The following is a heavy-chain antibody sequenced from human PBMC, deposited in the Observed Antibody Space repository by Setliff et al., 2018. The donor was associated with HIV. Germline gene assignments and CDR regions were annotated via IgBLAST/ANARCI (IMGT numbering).Heavy chain of an antibody. J-gene: IGHJ4*02. CDR3: ARDHWVAGLDY. CDR1: GFTFSTYW. D-gene: IGHD6-19*01. Sequence: GGSLRLSCAASGFTFSTYWMIWVRQAPGKGLEWVAKIKQDGSEEYYVDSVKGRFTISRDTAKNSLYLQMNSLRVEDTAVYYCARDHWVAGLDYWGQGTLVTVSS. CDR2: IKQDGSEE. V-gene: IGHV3-7*01.